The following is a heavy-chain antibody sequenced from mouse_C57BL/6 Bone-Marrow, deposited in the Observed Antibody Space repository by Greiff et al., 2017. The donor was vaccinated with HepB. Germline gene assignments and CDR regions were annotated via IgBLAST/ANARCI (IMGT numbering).Heavy chain of an antibody. Sequence: EVMLVESGGGLVKPGGSLKLSCAASGFTFSSYTMSWVRQTPEKRLEWVATISGGGGNTYYPDRVKGRFTISRDNAKNTLYLQMSSLRSEDTALYYCARLRDGYYFAWFAYWGQGTLVTVSA. J-gene: IGHJ3*01. CDR3: ARLRDGYYFAWFAY. D-gene: IGHD2-3*01. CDR1: GFTFSSYT. CDR2: ISGGGGNT. V-gene: IGHV5-9*01.